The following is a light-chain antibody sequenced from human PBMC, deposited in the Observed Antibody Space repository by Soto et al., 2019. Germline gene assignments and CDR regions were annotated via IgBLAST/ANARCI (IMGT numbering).Light chain of an antibody. CDR3: SSYAGSNNFV. CDR1: SSDVGGYNY. J-gene: IGLJ1*01. V-gene: IGLV2-8*01. CDR2: DVS. Sequence: SALTQPASVSGSPGQSTTISCTGTSSDVGGYNYVSWYQQHPGKAPKLMIYDVSKRPSGVPDRFSGSKSGNTASLTVSGLQADDEAHYYCSSYAGSNNFVFGTGTKVTVL.